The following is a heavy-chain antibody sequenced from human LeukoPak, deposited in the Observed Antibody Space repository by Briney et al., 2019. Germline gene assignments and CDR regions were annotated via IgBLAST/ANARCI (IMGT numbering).Heavy chain of an antibody. CDR2: ISGSGGST. J-gene: IGHJ6*03. CDR1: GFTFSSYG. D-gene: IGHD2/OR15-2a*01. CDR3: AKGISPYYYYYYMDV. V-gene: IGHV3-23*01. Sequence: SGGSLRLSCAAPGFTFSSYGMSWVRQAPGKGLQWASAISGSGGSTYYADSVKGRYPISRDNSKNTLYLQMNSLRAEDTAVYYCAKGISPYYYYYYMDVWGKGTTVTISS.